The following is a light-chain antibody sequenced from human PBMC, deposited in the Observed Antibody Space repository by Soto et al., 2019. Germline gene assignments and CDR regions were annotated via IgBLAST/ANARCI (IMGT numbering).Light chain of an antibody. Sequence: SLSLSPWEVATLSCRASQSVSNYLAWYQQKPGQAPRLLIYDASKRATGIPARFSGSGSGTDFTLTISSLQSEDFGTYYCQQYDILPITFGRG. CDR2: DAS. CDR3: QQYDILPIT. V-gene: IGKV3-11*01. J-gene: IGKJ5*01. CDR1: QSVSNY.